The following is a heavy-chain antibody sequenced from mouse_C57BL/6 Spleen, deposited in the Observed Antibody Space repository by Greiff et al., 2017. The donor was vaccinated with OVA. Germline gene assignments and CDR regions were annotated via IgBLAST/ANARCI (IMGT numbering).Heavy chain of an antibody. V-gene: IGHV1-62-2*01. CDR3: ARHEESDGYSLYFDY. Sequence: VQVVESGAELVKPGASVKLSCKASGYTFTEYTIHWVKQRSGQGLEWIGWFYPGGGSIKYNEKFKDKATLTADKSSSTVYMEISRLTSEASAVYLGARHEESDGYSLYFDYWGQGTTLTVSS. CDR1: GYTFTEYT. D-gene: IGHD2-3*01. J-gene: IGHJ2*01. CDR2: FYPGGGSI.